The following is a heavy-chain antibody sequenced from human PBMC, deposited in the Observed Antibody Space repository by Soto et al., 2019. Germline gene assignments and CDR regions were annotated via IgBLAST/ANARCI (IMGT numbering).Heavy chain of an antibody. CDR1: SAPVSSTTYT. V-gene: IGHV4-39*01. J-gene: IGHJ6*02. CDR2: VYYGGRS. CDR3: ARLNGYCIRGSCHGHYAMDV. D-gene: IGHD2-15*01. Sequence: PSEALSLTCTVSSAPVSSTTYTWGWIRQPPGKGLEWVASVYYGGRSYYNPSLNSRVTISVDTSKNQFSLKMTSVTAADTAVSYCARLNGYCIRGSCHGHYAMDVWGQGTTVTVSS.